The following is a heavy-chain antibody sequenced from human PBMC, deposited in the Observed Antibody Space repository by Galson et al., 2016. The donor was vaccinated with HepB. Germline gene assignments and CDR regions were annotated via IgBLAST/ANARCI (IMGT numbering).Heavy chain of an antibody. CDR2: IYPGNSET. Sequence: QSGAEVKKPGESLKISCQGFGYIFANYWIGWVRQMPGKGLEWMGTIYPGNSETRYSPSFQGQVTISADKSTSTTYLQWSSLKTSDTAMYYCARQRYFDLWGRGTLVTVSS. CDR3: ARQRYFDL. J-gene: IGHJ2*01. V-gene: IGHV5-51*01. CDR1: GYIFANYW.